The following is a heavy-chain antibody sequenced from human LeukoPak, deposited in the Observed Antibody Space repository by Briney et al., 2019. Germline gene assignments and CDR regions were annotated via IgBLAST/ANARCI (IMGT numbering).Heavy chain of an antibody. V-gene: IGHV4-34*01. CDR3: ARGSSWYLY. J-gene: IGHJ4*02. D-gene: IGHD6-13*01. Sequence: TSETLSLTCAVYGGSFSGYYWSWIRQPPGKGLEWIGEINHSGSTNYNPSLKSRVTISVDTSKNQFSLKLSSVTAADTAVYYCARGSSWYLYWGQGTLVTVSS. CDR2: INHSGST. CDR1: GGSFSGYY.